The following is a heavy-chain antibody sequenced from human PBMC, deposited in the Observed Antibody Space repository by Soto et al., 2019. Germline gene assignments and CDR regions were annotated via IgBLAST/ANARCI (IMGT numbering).Heavy chain of an antibody. Sequence: SETLDITSTIFGGTIISFYWSWIRQPPGRGLEWIGNINDVGSTNYNPSLKSRVTISVDTSKNQLSLKLTSVAAADTAVYYCARGGGSSDVWGQGTLVTVSS. J-gene: IGHJ4*02. CDR3: ARGGGSSDV. CDR1: GGTIISFY. D-gene: IGHD2-2*01. CDR2: INDVGST. V-gene: IGHV4-59*01.